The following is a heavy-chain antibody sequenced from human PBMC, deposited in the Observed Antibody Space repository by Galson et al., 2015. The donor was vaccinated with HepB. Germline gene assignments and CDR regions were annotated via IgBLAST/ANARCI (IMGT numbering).Heavy chain of an antibody. J-gene: IGHJ4*02. CDR2: ISSSGSTI. V-gene: IGHV3-11*01. D-gene: IGHD5-12*01. CDR1: GFTFSDYY. CDR3: GRLDSGYDSPFDY. Sequence: SLRLSCAASGFTFSDYYMSWIRQAPGKGLEWVSYISSSGSTIYYADSVKGRFTISRDNAKNSLYLQMNSLRAEDTAVYYCGRLDSGYDSPFDYWCQGTLVTVSS.